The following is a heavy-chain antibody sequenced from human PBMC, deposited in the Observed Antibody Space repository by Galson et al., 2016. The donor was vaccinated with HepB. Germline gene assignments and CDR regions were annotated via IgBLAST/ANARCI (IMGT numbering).Heavy chain of an antibody. V-gene: IGHV3-21*04. CDR2: ISRDSLSI. J-gene: IGHJ4*02. Sequence: SLRLSCAASGFTGSAFGFGAQSMNWLRQAPGKGPEWISSISRDSLSIYYADSVKDRFTISRDESQNMVYLQMNSLTVDDTALYYCARGPYGSGSYYGLDYWGQGTLVTVSS. D-gene: IGHD3-10*01. CDR1: GFTGSAFGFGAQS. CDR3: ARGPYGSGSYYGLDY.